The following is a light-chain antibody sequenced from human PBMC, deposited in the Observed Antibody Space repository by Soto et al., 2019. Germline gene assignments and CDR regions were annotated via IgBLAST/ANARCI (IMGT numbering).Light chain of an antibody. J-gene: IGKJ4*01. CDR1: QSVKNNY. V-gene: IGKV3-20*01. Sequence: EIVLKQSPDTLSLSPGERATLSCRASQSVKNNYLAWYQQKPGQPPRFLIYDASSRDTGIPDRFSGSGSGTDFTLTISRLEPEDFAVYYCQQYGSTPLTFGGGTKVDIK. CDR2: DAS. CDR3: QQYGSTPLT.